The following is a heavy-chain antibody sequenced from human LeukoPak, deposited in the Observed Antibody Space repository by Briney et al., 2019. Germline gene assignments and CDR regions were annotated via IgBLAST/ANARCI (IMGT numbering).Heavy chain of an antibody. CDR1: GFTFSSYE. D-gene: IGHD1/OR15-1a*01. CDR3: ARSWNTGGFDY. V-gene: IGHV3-48*03. Sequence: GGSLRLSCAASGFTFSSYEMHWVRQAPGKGLEWVSYISSSGSTIYYADSVKGRFTISRDNAKNSLYLQMNSLRAEDTAVYYCARSWNTGGFDYWGQGTLVTVSS. J-gene: IGHJ4*02. CDR2: ISSSGSTI.